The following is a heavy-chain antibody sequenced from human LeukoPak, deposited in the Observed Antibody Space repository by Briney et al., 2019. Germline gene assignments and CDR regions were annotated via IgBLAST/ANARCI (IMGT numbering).Heavy chain of an antibody. D-gene: IGHD6-19*01. CDR3: ARHSGAGTGFVY. V-gene: IGHV4-59*08. Sequence: NSSETLSLTCTVSGGSISSYYWSWIRQPPGKGLEWIGYIYYSGSTNYNPSLKSRLTISIDTSKNQFSLKLSSVTAADTAAYYCARHSGAGTGFVYWGQGTLVTVSS. CDR1: GGSISSYY. CDR2: IYYSGST. J-gene: IGHJ4*02.